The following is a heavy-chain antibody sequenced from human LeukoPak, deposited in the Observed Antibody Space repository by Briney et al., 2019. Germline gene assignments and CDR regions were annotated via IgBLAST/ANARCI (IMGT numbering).Heavy chain of an antibody. Sequence: GASVKVSCKASGYTFTGYYMHWVRQAPGQGLERMGWINPNSGGTNYAQKFQGRVTMTRDTSISTAYMELSRLRSDDTAVYYCARPLGYSSSWYVYWGQGTLVTVSS. CDR2: INPNSGGT. V-gene: IGHV1-2*02. CDR3: ARPLGYSSSWYVY. CDR1: GYTFTGYY. D-gene: IGHD6-13*01. J-gene: IGHJ4*02.